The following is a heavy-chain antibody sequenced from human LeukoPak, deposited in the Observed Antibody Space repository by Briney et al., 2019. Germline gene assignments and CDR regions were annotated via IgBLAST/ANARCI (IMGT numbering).Heavy chain of an antibody. CDR3: SRDTARNLVPATSYYYYGMDV. CDR1: GGSISSYY. V-gene: IGHV4-59*01. J-gene: IGHJ6*02. D-gene: IGHD2-2*01. CDR2: IYCSGST. Sequence: SETLSLTCTVSGGSISSYYWSWIRQPPGKGLEWIGYIYCSGSTNYNPSLKSRVTISVDTSKNQFSLKLSSVTAADTAVYYCSRDTARNLVPATSYYYYGMDVWGQGTTVTVSS.